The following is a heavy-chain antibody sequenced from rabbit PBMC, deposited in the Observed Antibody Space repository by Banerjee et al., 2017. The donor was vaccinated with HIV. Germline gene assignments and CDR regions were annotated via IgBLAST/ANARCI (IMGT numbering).Heavy chain of an antibody. CDR3: ARDLAGVIGWNFNL. J-gene: IGHJ4*01. Sequence: QEQLVESGGGLVQPGGSLKLSCKASGFDFSSYGVSWVRQAPGKGLELIACIYTDSDGTWYASWVNGRFTITRSTSLNTVTLQMTSLTAADTATYFCARDLAGVIGWNFNLWGQGTLVTVS. D-gene: IGHD4-1*01. CDR1: GFDFSSYG. CDR2: IYTDSDGT. V-gene: IGHV1S47*01.